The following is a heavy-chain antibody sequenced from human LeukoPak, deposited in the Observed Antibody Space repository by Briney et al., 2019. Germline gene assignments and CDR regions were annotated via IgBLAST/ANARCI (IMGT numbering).Heavy chain of an antibody. CDR2: IYYSGST. D-gene: IGHD2-2*01. J-gene: IGHJ3*02. V-gene: IGHV4-59*01. CDR3: ARDDCSSTSCYGAFDI. Sequence: SETLSLTCTVSGGSISSYYWSWIRQPPGKGLEWIGYIYYSGSTNYNPCLKSRVTISVDTSKNQFSLKLSSVTAADTAVYYCARDDCSSTSCYGAFDIWGQGTMVTVSS. CDR1: GGSISSYY.